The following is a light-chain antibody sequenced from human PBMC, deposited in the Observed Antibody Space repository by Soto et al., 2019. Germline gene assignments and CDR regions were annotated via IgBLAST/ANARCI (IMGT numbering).Light chain of an antibody. CDR3: QQYNIYPLT. CDR1: QDINSY. V-gene: IGKV1D-16*01. CDR2: AAS. J-gene: IGKJ4*01. Sequence: DVQMTQSPSSLSASVGDRVTITCRASQDINSYLAWYQQKPGNAPKSLIYAASSLQTGVPSRFSGSESGTDLTLTISNLQPEDSATYYCQQYNIYPLTFGGGTKVEIQ.